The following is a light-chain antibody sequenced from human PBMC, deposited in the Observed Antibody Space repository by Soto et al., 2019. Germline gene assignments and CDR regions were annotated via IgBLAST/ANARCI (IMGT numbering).Light chain of an antibody. Sequence: QSVLTQSPSASASLGASVKLTCTLSRGYSTYAIAWHQQQSEKGPRFLMKINYDGTHSKGDGFFDRFSGSSSGAGRHLTISSLQSEDEADYYCQSLGTGIQVFGGGTKLTVL. CDR3: QSLGTGIQV. J-gene: IGLJ3*02. CDR1: RGYSTYA. CDR2: INYDGTH. V-gene: IGLV4-69*01.